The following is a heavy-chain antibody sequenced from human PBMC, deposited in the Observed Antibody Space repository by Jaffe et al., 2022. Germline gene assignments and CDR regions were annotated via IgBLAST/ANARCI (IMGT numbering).Heavy chain of an antibody. V-gene: IGHV3-23*01. J-gene: IGHJ3*02. Sequence: EVQLLESGGGLVQPGGSLRLSCAASGFTFSSYAMSWVRQAPGKGLEWVSAISGSGGSTYYADSVKGRFTISRDNSKNTLYLQMNSLRAEDTAVYYCAKDALGYSSGWYLFPPDAFDIWGQGTMVTVSS. D-gene: IGHD6-19*01. CDR3: AKDALGYSSGWYLFPPDAFDI. CDR1: GFTFSSYA. CDR2: ISGSGGST.